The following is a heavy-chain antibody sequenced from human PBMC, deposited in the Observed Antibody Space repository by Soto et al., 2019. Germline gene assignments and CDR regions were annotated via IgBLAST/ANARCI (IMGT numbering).Heavy chain of an antibody. CDR1: GGTFSSYA. J-gene: IGHJ2*01. D-gene: IGHD2-2*01. V-gene: IGHV1-69*01. CDR2: IIPIFGTA. CDR3: ARDIPRYCSSTSCQNWYFDL. Sequence: QVQLVQSGAEVKKPGSSVKVSCKASGGTFSSYAISWVRQAPGQGLEWMGGIIPIFGTANYAKKFQGRVTITADESTSTAYMELSSLRSKDTAVYYCARDIPRYCSSTSCQNWYFDLWGRGTLVTVSS.